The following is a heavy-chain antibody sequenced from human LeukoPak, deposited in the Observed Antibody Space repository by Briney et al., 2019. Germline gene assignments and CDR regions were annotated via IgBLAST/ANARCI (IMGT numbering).Heavy chain of an antibody. V-gene: IGHV4-31*03. CDR2: ISYSGST. Sequence: SQTLSLTCTVSGGSISSGGYYWSWIRQHPGKGLEWIGYISYSGSTYYNPSLKSRVTISVDTSKNQFSLKLSSVTAADTAVYYCARDYPDILTGMDVWGKGTTVTVSS. CDR3: ARDYPDILTGMDV. J-gene: IGHJ6*04. CDR1: GGSISSGGYY. D-gene: IGHD3-9*01.